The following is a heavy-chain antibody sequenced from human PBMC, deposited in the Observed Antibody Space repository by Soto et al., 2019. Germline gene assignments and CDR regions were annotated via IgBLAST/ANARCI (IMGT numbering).Heavy chain of an antibody. CDR3: ARALYDILPVDY. CDR1: GYTFTGYY. V-gene: IGHV1-2*04. CDR2: INPNSGGT. Sequence: ASVKVSCKASGYTFTGYYMHWVRQAPGQGLEWMGWINPNSGGTNYAQKFQGWVTMTRDTSISTAYMELSRLRSDDTAVYYCARALYDILPVDYWGQGTLVTVSS. D-gene: IGHD3-9*01. J-gene: IGHJ4*02.